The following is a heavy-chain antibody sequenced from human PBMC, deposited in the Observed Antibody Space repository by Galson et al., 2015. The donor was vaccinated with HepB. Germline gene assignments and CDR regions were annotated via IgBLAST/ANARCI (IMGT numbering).Heavy chain of an antibody. CDR1: GFTFSSYA. Sequence: SLRLSCAASGFTFSSYAMTWVRQAPGKGLEWVSAVGGSGGGTYYADSVKGRFTVSRDNSKNTLYLQMNSLRAEDTAVYYCARGPYGSGSYYNVNPLVFDYWGQGTLVTVSS. V-gene: IGHV3-23*01. J-gene: IGHJ4*02. D-gene: IGHD3-10*01. CDR2: VGGSGGGT. CDR3: ARGPYGSGSYYNVNPLVFDY.